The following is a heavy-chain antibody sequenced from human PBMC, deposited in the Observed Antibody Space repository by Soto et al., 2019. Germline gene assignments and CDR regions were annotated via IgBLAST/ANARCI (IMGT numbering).Heavy chain of an antibody. D-gene: IGHD3-3*01. Sequence: QVQLQESGPGLVKPSQTLSLTCTVSGGSISSGGYYWSWIRQHPGKGLEWIGYIYYSGSTYYNPSHMSRVTTSVHTSKNQFSLKLSSVTAADAAVYYCARLGIYGADAFDIWGQGTMVTVSS. CDR3: ARLGIYGADAFDI. J-gene: IGHJ3*02. CDR2: IYYSGST. CDR1: GGSISSGGYY. V-gene: IGHV4-31*03.